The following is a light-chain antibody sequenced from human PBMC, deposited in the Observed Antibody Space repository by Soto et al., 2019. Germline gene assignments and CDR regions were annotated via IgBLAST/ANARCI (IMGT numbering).Light chain of an antibody. J-gene: IGKJ5*01. CDR1: QSVSSY. Sequence: EIVLTQSPATLSLSPGERATLSCSASQSVSSYLAWYQHKPGQAPRLLIYDASNRATGIPARFSGSGSGTDFTLTISSLEPEDFAVYYCQQRSNWPPVPFGQGTRLDIK. CDR2: DAS. V-gene: IGKV3-11*01. CDR3: QQRSNWPPVP.